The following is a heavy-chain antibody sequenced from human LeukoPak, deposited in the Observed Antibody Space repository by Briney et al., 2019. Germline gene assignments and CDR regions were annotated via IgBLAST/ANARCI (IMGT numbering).Heavy chain of an antibody. Sequence: GGTLRLSCAASGFTLSSYGMNWVRQAPGKGLEWVSAISGSGGSTYYADSVKGRFTISRDNSKNTLYLQMNSLRAEDTAVYYCAKLDIVVVPAAGDYWGQGTLVTVSS. V-gene: IGHV3-23*01. CDR2: ISGSGGST. CDR3: AKLDIVVVPAAGDY. CDR1: GFTLSSYG. J-gene: IGHJ4*02. D-gene: IGHD2-2*01.